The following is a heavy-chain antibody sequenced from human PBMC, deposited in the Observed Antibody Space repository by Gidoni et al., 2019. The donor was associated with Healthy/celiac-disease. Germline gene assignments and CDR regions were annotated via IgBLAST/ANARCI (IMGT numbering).Heavy chain of an antibody. CDR2: IYYSGST. Sequence: QLQLQESGPGLVKPSETLSLTCTVSGGSISSSSYYWGWIRQPPGKGLEWIGRIYYSGSTYYNPSLKSRVTISVDTSKNQFSLKLSSVTAADTAVYYCARYCSGGSCGWDYWGQGTLVTVSS. V-gene: IGHV4-39*01. CDR3: ARYCSGGSCGWDY. J-gene: IGHJ4*02. D-gene: IGHD2-15*01. CDR1: GGSISSSSYY.